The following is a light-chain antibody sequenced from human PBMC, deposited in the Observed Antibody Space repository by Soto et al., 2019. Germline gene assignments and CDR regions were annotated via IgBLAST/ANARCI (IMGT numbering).Light chain of an antibody. J-gene: IGKJ5*01. V-gene: IGKV3-15*01. CDR3: QQLGDSPPIT. CDR2: GAS. CDR1: QSVSNN. Sequence: ELVMTQSPATLPASPGEPATLSCRASQSVSNNVAWYQQKPGQAPRLLILGASTRATGIPARFSGSGSGTEFTLSISSLQSEDFAVYYCQQLGDSPPITFGQGTDWRL.